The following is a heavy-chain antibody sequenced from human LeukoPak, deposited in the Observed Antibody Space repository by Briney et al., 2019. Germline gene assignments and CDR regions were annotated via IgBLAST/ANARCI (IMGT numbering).Heavy chain of an antibody. D-gene: IGHD3-3*01. Sequence: GASVKVSCKASGYTCTSYAMNWVRQAPGQGLEWMGWINTNTGNPTYAQGFTGRFVFSLDTSVSTAYLQISSLKAEDTAVYYCARDSYDFWSGYFRTQYNWFDPWGQGTLVTVSS. CDR3: ARDSYDFWSGYFRTQYNWFDP. CDR1: GYTCTSYA. J-gene: IGHJ5*02. V-gene: IGHV7-4-1*02. CDR2: INTNTGNP.